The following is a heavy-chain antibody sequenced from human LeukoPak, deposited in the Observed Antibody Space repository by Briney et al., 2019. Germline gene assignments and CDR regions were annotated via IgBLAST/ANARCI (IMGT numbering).Heavy chain of an antibody. V-gene: IGHV3-33*01. CDR1: GFAFNTYA. D-gene: IGHD3-10*01. J-gene: IGHJ4*02. CDR3: AGDIFGSGSYPDF. Sequence: PGRSLRLSCAASGFAFNTYAMHWVRQAPGQGLEWVALIWHDGSHKFYSDSVRGQFTISRDNSKNTVSLQMNNLRPEDTAVYYCAGDIFGSGSYPDFWGRGTLVTVSS. CDR2: IWHDGSHK.